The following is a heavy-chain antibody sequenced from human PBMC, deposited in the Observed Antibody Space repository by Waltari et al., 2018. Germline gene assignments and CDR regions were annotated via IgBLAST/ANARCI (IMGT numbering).Heavy chain of an antibody. J-gene: IGHJ4*02. CDR3: ARDQQAAPPDY. CDR1: GGSISSGSYY. V-gene: IGHV4-61*09. CDR2: IYTSGST. Sequence: QVQLQESGPGLVKPSQTLSLTCTVSGGSISSGSYYWSWIRQPAGKGLEWIGYIYTSGSTNYNPSLKSRVTISVDTSKNQFSLKLSSVTAADTAVYYCARDQQAAPPDYWGQGTLVTVSS. D-gene: IGHD6-13*01.